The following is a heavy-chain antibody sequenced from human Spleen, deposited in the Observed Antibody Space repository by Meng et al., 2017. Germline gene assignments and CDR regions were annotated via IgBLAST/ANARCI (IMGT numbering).Heavy chain of an antibody. D-gene: IGHD4-11*01. J-gene: IGHJ4*02. CDR3: ARGPTTMAHDFDY. Sequence: QVQLRQWGAGLLKPSEPLSPSCVVSGGSFSDYYWSWIRQPPGKGLEWIGEINHSGSTNYNPSLESRATISVDTSQNNLSLKLSSVTAADSAVYYCARGPTTMAHDFDYWGQGTLVTVSS. V-gene: IGHV4-34*01. CDR2: INHSGST. CDR1: GGSFSDYY.